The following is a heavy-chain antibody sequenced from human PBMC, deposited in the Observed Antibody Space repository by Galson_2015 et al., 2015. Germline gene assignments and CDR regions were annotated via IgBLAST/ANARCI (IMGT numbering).Heavy chain of an antibody. J-gene: IGHJ2*01. V-gene: IGHV3-23*01. Sequence: SLRLSCAASGFTFSTYAMNWVRQAPGKGLEWVSVISADGATIWYADSVKGRFTISRDNSQNTLFLQVTSLRAEDTAVYYCAKGRFSGGYYFDLWGRANLVTVSS. CDR2: ISADGATI. CDR3: AKGRFSGGYYFDL. D-gene: IGHD6-19*01. CDR1: GFTFSTYA.